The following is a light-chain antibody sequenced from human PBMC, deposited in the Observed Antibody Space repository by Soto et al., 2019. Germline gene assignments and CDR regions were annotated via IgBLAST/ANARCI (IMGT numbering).Light chain of an antibody. CDR3: QQYGSSPIT. V-gene: IGKV3D-20*01. Sequence: EIILTQSPATLSLSPGERANLYYGVSQSVSSSYVAWYQQRPGLAPRLLIHDASSRATGIPDRFSGTKSGTDFTLTIRRLEPEDAAVYYCQQYGSSPITFGQGTRLEI. J-gene: IGKJ5*01. CDR2: DAS. CDR1: QSVSSSY.